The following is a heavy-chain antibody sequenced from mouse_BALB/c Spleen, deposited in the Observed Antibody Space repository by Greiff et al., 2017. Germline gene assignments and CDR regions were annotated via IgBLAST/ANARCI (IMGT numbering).Heavy chain of an antibody. CDR3: AKQMTARATLLAY. Sequence: QVQLKESGPGLVAPSQSLSITCTVSGFSLTDYGVSSIRQPPGKGLEWLGVIWGGGSTYYNSALKSRLSISKDNSKSQVFLKMNSLQTDDTAMYYCAKQMTARATLLAYWGQGTLVTVSA. J-gene: IGHJ3*01. CDR1: GFSLTDYG. CDR2: IWGGGST. V-gene: IGHV2-6-5*01. D-gene: IGHD3-2*01.